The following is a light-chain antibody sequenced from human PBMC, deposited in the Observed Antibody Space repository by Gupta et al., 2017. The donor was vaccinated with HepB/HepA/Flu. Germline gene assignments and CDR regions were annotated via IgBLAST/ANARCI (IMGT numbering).Light chain of an antibody. CDR1: SSDVGGYNY. Sequence: QSALPQPAPVSGSSGQSISISCTGTSSDVGGYNYVSWYQQHPGKAPKLMIYDVSNRPSGISNRFSGSKSGNTASLTISGLQAEDEADYYCSSYTTSTTPGVFGGGTKLTVL. J-gene: IGLJ3*02. CDR2: DVS. CDR3: SSYTTSTTPGV. V-gene: IGLV2-14*01.